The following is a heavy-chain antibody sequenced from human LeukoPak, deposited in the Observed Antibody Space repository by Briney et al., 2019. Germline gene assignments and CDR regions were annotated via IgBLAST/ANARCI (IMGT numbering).Heavy chain of an antibody. J-gene: IGHJ3*02. V-gene: IGHV1-46*01. CDR3: ATGGGWYNWNRRGEAFDI. Sequence: ASVKVSCKASGYTFTSYYLHWVRQAPGQGLEWMAIINPSGGSASYAQKFQGRVTMTRDMSTSTVYMELSSLRSEDTAVYYCATGGGWYNWNRRGEAFDIWGQGTMVTVSS. CDR2: INPSGGSA. CDR1: GYTFTSYY. D-gene: IGHD1-20*01.